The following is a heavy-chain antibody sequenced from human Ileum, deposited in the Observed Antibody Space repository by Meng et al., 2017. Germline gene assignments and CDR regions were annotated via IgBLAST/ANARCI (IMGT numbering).Heavy chain of an antibody. J-gene: IGHJ4*02. CDR3: ASSTSGPELNY. D-gene: IGHD2/OR15-2a*01. CDR1: GGSISSSAYS. V-gene: IGHV4-30-2*01. CDR2: IYQVGST. Sequence: QLQESGLGLVTSSQTLFLTCTVPGGSISSSAYSWTWIRQPPGKGLEWIGYIYQVGSTNYNPSLKSRVTIFVDTSKNQFSLKLTSVTAADTAVYYCASSTSGPELNYWGQGTLVTVSS.